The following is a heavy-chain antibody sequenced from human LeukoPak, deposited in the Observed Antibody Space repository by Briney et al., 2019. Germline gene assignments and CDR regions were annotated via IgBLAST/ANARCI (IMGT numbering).Heavy chain of an antibody. D-gene: IGHD3-16*02. V-gene: IGHV4-34*01. J-gene: IGHJ4*02. CDR1: GGSFSGYY. Sequence: PSETLSLTCAVYGGSFSGYYWSWIRQPPGKGLEWIGEINHSGSTNYNPSLKSRVTISVDTSKNQFSLKLSSVTAADTAVYYCARGPEYDYVWGSYRYTNYFDYWGQGTLVTVSS. CDR3: ARGPEYDYVWGSYRYTNYFDY. CDR2: INHSGST.